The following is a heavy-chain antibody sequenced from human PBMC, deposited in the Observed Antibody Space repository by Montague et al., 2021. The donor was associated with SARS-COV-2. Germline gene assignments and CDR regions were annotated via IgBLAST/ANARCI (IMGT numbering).Heavy chain of an antibody. CDR3: ARSPRHYDFWSGYLPGHFDY. D-gene: IGHD3-3*01. CDR1: GGSISSSSYY. J-gene: IGHJ4*02. Sequence: SETLSLTCTVSGGSISSSSYYWGWIRQPPGKGLEWIGSIYYSGSTYYNPSLKSRVTISVDTSKNQFSLKLSSVTAADTAVYYCARSPRHYDFWSGYLPGHFDYWGQGTLVTVSP. V-gene: IGHV4-39*01. CDR2: IYYSGST.